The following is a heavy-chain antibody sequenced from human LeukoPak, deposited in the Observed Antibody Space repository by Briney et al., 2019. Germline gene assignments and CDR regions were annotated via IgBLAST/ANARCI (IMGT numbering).Heavy chain of an antibody. V-gene: IGHV3-7*01. J-gene: IGHJ4*02. CDR3: ARSVAVAGTLEYFDC. CDR1: GFTFSSYW. Sequence: GGSLRLSCAASGFTFSSYWMSWVRQAPGKGLEWVANINQHGSEKYDVESVKRRFTISRDNAKNSLYLQMNSLRAEDTAVYYCARSVAVAGTLEYFDCWGQGTLVTVSS. CDR2: INQHGSEK. D-gene: IGHD6-19*01.